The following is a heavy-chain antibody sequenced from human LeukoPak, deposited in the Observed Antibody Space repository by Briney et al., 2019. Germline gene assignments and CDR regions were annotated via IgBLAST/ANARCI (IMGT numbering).Heavy chain of an antibody. CDR2: ISSSSSII. D-gene: IGHD1-26*01. J-gene: IGHJ5*02. V-gene: IGHV3-48*02. Sequence: PGGSLRLSCAASGFILSSYSMNWVRQAPGKGLEWVSHISSSSSIIYYADSVKGRFTISRDNAKNSLYLQMNSLRDEDSAVYYCAVRAEPYNWFDPWGQGTLVTVSS. CDR3: AVRAEPYNWFDP. CDR1: GFILSSYS.